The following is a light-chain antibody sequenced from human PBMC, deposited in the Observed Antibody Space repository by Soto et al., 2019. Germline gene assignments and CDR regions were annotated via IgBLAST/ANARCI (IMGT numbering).Light chain of an antibody. J-gene: IGLJ2*01. CDR1: NSDVGGYNY. CDR2: EVT. V-gene: IGLV2-8*01. CDR3: SSYTSNYIVV. Sequence: QSVLTQPPSASGSPGQSVAISCTGTNSDVGGYNYVSWYQHHPGKVPKLMIYEVTKRPSGVPDRFSGSKSGNTASLTVSGLQAEDEDEYYCSSYTSNYIVVLGGGTKLTVL.